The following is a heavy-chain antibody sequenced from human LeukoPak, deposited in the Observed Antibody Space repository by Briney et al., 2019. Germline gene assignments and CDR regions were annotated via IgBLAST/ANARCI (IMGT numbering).Heavy chain of an antibody. D-gene: IGHD2-2*02. CDR1: GFSFSSYD. CDR3: ARHDKYCSSTSCYTWFDY. V-gene: IGHV4-4*09. J-gene: IGHJ4*02. CDR2: IYTSGST. Sequence: AGSLRLSCAASGFSFSSYDRNWIRQAPGKGLEWVGYIYTSGSTNYNPSLKSRVTISVDTSKNQFSLKLSSVTAADTAVYYCARHDKYCSSTSCYTWFDYWGQGTLVTVSS.